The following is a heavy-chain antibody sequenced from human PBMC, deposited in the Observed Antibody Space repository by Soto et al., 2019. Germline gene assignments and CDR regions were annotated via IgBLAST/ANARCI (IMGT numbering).Heavy chain of an antibody. V-gene: IGHV4-31*03. Sequence: SETLSLTCTVSGGSISSGGYYWSWIRQHPGKGLEWIGYIYYSGSTYYNPSLKSRVTISVDTSKNQFPLKLSSVTAADTAVYYCARASGSGSLYFDYWGQGTLVTVSS. CDR2: IYYSGST. D-gene: IGHD3-10*01. J-gene: IGHJ4*02. CDR1: GGSISSGGYY. CDR3: ARASGSGSLYFDY.